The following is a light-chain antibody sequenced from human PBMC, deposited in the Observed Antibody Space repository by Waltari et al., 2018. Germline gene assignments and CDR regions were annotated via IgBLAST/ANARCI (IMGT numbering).Light chain of an antibody. V-gene: IGKV1D-12*01. CDR1: QDICNW. J-gene: IGKJ4*01. CDR3: QQANSFPPGVT. Sequence: DIQMTQSPSSVSASVGDRVRLTWRASQDICNWLAWYQHKPGKAPKLLIYAASKLQSGVPSRFSGHGLGTDFTLTIDSLQPEDFATYYCQQANSFPPGVTFGGGTKVE. CDR2: AAS.